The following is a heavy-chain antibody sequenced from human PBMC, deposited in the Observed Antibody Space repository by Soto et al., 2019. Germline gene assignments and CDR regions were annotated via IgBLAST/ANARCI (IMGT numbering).Heavy chain of an antibody. J-gene: IGHJ1*01. CDR3: AQSPTGSFLFDF. Sequence: SGPTLVNPTQTLTLTCTFSGFSLSTSGVGVGWIRQSPGKALQWLALIYWKGDNRYNPSLKTKLTTTTDTSKNRVVLTFTKMAPVHTAISSSAQSPTGSFLFDFGAQDTRVT. CDR2: IYWKGDN. CDR1: GFSLSTSGVG. V-gene: IGHV2-5*01. D-gene: IGHD3-10*01.